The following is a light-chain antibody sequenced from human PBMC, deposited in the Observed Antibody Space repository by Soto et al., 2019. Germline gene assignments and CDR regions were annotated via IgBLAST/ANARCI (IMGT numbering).Light chain of an antibody. Sequence: QSALTQPASVSGSPGQSITISCTGTSSDVGAYKYVTWHQQYPGKAPKLIISEVSNRPSGVSSRFSGSRSGNTASLTISGLHPEDEGYYFCSSYASGTTLVFGGGTQLTVL. CDR3: SSYASGTTLV. J-gene: IGLJ2*01. V-gene: IGLV2-14*01. CDR2: EVS. CDR1: SSDVGAYKY.